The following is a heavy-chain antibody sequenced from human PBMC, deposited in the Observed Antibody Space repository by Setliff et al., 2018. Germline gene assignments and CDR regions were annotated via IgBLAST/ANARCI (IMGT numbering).Heavy chain of an antibody. CDR2: ISAYNGNT. CDR3: ARGYSSSWQSRMGFDP. CDR1: GYTFSTYG. J-gene: IGHJ5*02. D-gene: IGHD6-13*01. Sequence: ASVKVSCKDSGYTFSTYGISWVRQAPGRGLEWMGWISAYNGNTNYAQKLQGRVTMTTDTSTSTAYMELRSLRSDDTAVYYCARGYSSSWQSRMGFDPRGQGTLVTVSS. V-gene: IGHV1-18*01.